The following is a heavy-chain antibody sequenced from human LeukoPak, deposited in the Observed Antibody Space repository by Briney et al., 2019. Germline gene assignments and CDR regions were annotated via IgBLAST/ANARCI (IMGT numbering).Heavy chain of an antibody. V-gene: IGHV4-59*01. CDR3: ARATYYDSSGYLVQDDAFDI. J-gene: IGHJ3*02. CDR2: IYYSGST. D-gene: IGHD3-22*01. CDR1: GGSISSYY. Sequence: SETLSLTCTVSGGSISSYYWSWIRQPPGKGLEWIGYIYYSGSTNYNPSLKSRVTISVDTSKSQFSLKLSSVTAADTAVYYCARATYYDSSGYLVQDDAFDIWGQGTMVTVSS.